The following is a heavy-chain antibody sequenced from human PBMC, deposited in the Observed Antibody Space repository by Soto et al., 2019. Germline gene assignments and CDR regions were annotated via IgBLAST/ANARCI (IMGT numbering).Heavy chain of an antibody. CDR2: IIPIFGTA. D-gene: IGHD6-13*01. J-gene: IGHJ6*02. CDR1: GGTFSSYA. CDR3: ARSRPVIAAPYYYYGMDV. Sequence: GASVKVSCKASGGTFSSYAISWVRQAPGQGLEWMGGIIPIFGTANYAQKFQGRVTITADESTSTAYMELSSLRSEDTAVYYCARSRPVIAAPYYYYGMDVWGQGTTVTVSS. V-gene: IGHV1-69*13.